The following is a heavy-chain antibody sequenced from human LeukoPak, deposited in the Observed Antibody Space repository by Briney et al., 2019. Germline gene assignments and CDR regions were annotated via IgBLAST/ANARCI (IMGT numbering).Heavy chain of an antibody. CDR2: INGDGSEK. D-gene: IGHD3-16*01. J-gene: IGHJ4*02. CDR3: VTGGGAY. V-gene: IGHV3-7*01. Sequence: GGSLRLSCAASGFTFSSYAMSWVRQAPGKGLEWVAMINGDGSEKNYVDSVKGLFTISRENAKNSLYLQMNNLRAEDMGVYYCVTGGGAYLGQGTLVTVS. CDR1: GFTFSSYA.